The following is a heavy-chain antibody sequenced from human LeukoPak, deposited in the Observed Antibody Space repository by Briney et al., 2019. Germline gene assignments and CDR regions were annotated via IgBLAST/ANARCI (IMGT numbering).Heavy chain of an antibody. CDR2: ISGSGGST. D-gene: IGHD4-11*01. J-gene: IGHJ4*02. V-gene: IGHV3-23*01. CDR1: GFTFSSYA. Sequence: GGSLRLSCAASGFTFSSYAMSWVRQAPGKGLEWVSAISGSGGSTYYADSVKGRFTISRDNSKNTLYLQMNSLRAEDTAVYYCAKPLHPYYSNYGYFDYWGQGTLVTVSS. CDR3: AKPLHPYYSNYGYFDY.